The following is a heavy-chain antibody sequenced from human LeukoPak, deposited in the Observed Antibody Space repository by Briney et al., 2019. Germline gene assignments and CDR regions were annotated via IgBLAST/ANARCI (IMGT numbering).Heavy chain of an antibody. CDR1: GGSISSYY. J-gene: IGHJ4*02. V-gene: IGHV4-4*08. D-gene: IGHD3-10*01. Sequence: SETLSLTCTVSGGSISSYYCSWIRQPPGKGLEWIGYIYTSGSTNYNPSLKSRVTITVDTDTYQFSLKLKSGTAADAAADYYSRHPRFGHAFDYWGQGSLVTVSS. CDR2: IYTSGST. CDR3: SRHPRFGHAFDY.